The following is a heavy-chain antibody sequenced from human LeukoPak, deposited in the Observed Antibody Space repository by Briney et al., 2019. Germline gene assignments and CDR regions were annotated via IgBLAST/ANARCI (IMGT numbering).Heavy chain of an antibody. Sequence: SETLSLTCTVSGASISSSCYCWGRIRQPPGKGLEWIGSIYYSGSTYYNPSLKSRVTISGDTSKNQFSLNLSSVTAADTAVYSTARHNSGGYYPVDYWGQGTMVTVSP. V-gene: IGHV4-39*01. CDR1: GASISSSCYC. CDR2: IYYSGST. CDR3: ARHNSGGYYPVDY. J-gene: IGHJ4*02. D-gene: IGHD1-26*01.